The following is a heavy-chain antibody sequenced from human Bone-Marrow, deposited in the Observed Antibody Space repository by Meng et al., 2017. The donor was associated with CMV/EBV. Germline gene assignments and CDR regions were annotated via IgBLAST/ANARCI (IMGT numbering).Heavy chain of an antibody. CDR3: ARAGKDIVIVPADNPYYFYGMDV. Sequence: ESLKISCTVSGGSISSYYWSWIRQPPGKGLEWIGYIYYSGSTYYNPSLKSRVTISVDTSKNQFSLKLSSVTAADTAVYYCARAGKDIVIVPADNPYYFYGMDVWGQGTTVTVSS. D-gene: IGHD2-2*01. CDR1: GGSISSYY. V-gene: IGHV4-59*08. CDR2: IYYSGST. J-gene: IGHJ6*02.